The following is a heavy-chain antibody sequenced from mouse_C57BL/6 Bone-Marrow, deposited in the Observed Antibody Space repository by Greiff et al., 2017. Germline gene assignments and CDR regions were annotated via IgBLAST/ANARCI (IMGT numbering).Heavy chain of an antibody. Sequence: EVQLQQSGPELVKPGASVKISCKASGYTFTDYYMNWVKQSHGKSLEWIGDINPNNGGTSYNQKFKGKATLTVDKSSSTAYMELRSLTSEDSAVYYCASGAYDYGSSYDYFDYGGQGTTLTVSS. CDR2: INPNNGGT. V-gene: IGHV1-26*01. D-gene: IGHD1-1*01. CDR3: ASGAYDYGSSYDYFDY. J-gene: IGHJ2*01. CDR1: GYTFTDYY.